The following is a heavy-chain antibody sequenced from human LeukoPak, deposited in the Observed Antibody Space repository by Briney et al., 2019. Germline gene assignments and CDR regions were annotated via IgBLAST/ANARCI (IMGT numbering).Heavy chain of an antibody. D-gene: IGHD3-22*01. J-gene: IGHJ4*01. Sequence: PSETLSLTCTVSGYSISSGYYWGWIRQPPGKGLEWIGSIYHSGSTYYNPSLKSRVTISVDTSKNQFALKLSSVTAADTGVYYCARVDTYYYCSSCYYIDYWGQGTLVTVSS. CDR1: GYSISSGYY. V-gene: IGHV4-38-2*02. CDR3: ARVDTYYYCSSCYYIDY. CDR2: IYHSGST.